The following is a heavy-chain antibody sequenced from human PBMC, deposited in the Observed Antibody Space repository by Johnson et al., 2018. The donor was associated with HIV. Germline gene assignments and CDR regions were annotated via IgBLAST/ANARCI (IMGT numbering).Heavy chain of an antibody. Sequence: VQLVESGGGVVQPGRSLRLSCAASGFTFSSYGMHWVRQAPGKGLEWVSAIGTAGDTYYPGSVKGRFTISRENAKSSLYLQMHSLTVGDTAVYYCARQGLTVDAFDIWGQGTMVTVSS. CDR1: GFTFSSYG. V-gene: IGHV3-13*01. CDR3: ARQGLTVDAFDI. CDR2: IGTAGDT. D-gene: IGHD3/OR15-3a*01. J-gene: IGHJ3*02.